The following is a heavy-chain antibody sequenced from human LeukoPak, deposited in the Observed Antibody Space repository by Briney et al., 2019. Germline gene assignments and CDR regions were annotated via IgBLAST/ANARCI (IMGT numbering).Heavy chain of an antibody. CDR3: ARAQRHSGNYSGRYYYYYMDV. D-gene: IGHD1-26*01. J-gene: IGHJ6*03. CDR1: GESFNTDY. CDR2: INHSGST. Sequence: SETLSLTCAIYGESFNTDYWTWIRQPPGKGLQWIGEINHSGSTNYNPSLKSRVTISVDMSKNQFSLKLSSVTAADTAVYYCARAQRHSGNYSGRYYYYYMDVWTEGPRSPSP. V-gene: IGHV4-34*01.